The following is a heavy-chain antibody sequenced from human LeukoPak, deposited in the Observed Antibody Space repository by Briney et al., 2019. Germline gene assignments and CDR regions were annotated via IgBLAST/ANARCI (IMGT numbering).Heavy chain of an antibody. J-gene: IGHJ4*02. CDR3: ATGGGDRYLDFDY. CDR1: GGTFSSYA. CDR2: IIPIFGTA. D-gene: IGHD3-9*01. V-gene: IGHV1-69*05. Sequence: SVKVSCKASGGTFSSYAISWVRQAPGQGLEWMGGIIPIFGTANYAQKFQGRVTITTDESTSTAYMELSSLRSEDTAVYYCATGGGDRYLDFDYWGQGTLVTVSS.